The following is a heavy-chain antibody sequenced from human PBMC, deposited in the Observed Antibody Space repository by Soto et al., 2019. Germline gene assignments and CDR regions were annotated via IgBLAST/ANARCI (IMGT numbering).Heavy chain of an antibody. CDR2: IYSGGST. V-gene: IGHV3-66*01. CDR1: VFAVSSNY. Sequence: PGGSLRLSCAASVFAVSSNYMSGVRQAPGKGLEWVSVIYSGGSTYYADSVKGRFTISRDNSKNTLYLQMNSLRAEDTAVYYCARGREDYFDYWGQGTLVTVSA. J-gene: IGHJ4*02. D-gene: IGHD1-26*01. CDR3: ARGREDYFDY.